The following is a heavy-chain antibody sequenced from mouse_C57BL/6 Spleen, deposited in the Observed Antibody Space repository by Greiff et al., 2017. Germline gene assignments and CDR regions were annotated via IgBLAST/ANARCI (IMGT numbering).Heavy chain of an antibody. V-gene: IGHV1-59*01. D-gene: IGHD2-1*01. J-gene: IGHJ4*01. CDR1: GYTFTSYW. Sequence: QVQLQQPGAELVRPGTSVKLSCKASGYTFTSYWMHWVKQRPGQGLEWIGVIDPSDSYTNYNQKFKGKATLTADTSSSTAYMQLSSLTSEDSAVYYCARDDELPYYAMDYWGQGTSVTVSS. CDR2: IDPSDSYT. CDR3: ARDDELPYYAMDY.